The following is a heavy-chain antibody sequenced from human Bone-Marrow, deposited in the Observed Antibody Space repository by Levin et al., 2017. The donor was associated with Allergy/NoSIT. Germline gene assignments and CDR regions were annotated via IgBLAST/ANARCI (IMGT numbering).Heavy chain of an antibody. CDR2: VNCNSGDT. V-gene: IGHV1-2*02. Sequence: ASVKVSCEAAGYTFTDHYMHWVRQAPGQGLEWMGWVNCNSGDTHYAQKFQDRVTMTRDTSITTAYIEVSSLRFDDTALYFCARDDYGDYVQNFDYWGQGTLVTVSS. D-gene: IGHD4-17*01. CDR3: ARDDYGDYVQNFDY. J-gene: IGHJ4*02. CDR1: GYTFTDHY.